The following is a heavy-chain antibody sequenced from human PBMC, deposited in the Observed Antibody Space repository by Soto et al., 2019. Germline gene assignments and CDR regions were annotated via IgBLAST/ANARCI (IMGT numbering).Heavy chain of an antibody. Sequence: RGSLRLSCAASGFTFSSYSMNWVRQAPGKGLEWVSYISSSSSTIYYADSVKGRFTISRDNAKNSLYLQMNSLRDEDTAVYYCARDSLSYGSGSPSYYYYYYGMDVWGQGTTVTVSS. CDR3: ARDSLSYGSGSPSYYYYYYGMDV. J-gene: IGHJ6*02. D-gene: IGHD3-10*01. V-gene: IGHV3-48*02. CDR1: GFTFSSYS. CDR2: ISSSSSTI.